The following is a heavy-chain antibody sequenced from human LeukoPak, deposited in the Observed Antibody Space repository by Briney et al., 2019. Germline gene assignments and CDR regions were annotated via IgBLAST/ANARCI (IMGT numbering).Heavy chain of an antibody. J-gene: IGHJ4*02. CDR1: GFTFSSYA. CDR3: AKDDSDYDILTGYSPYFDY. CDR2: ISGSGGST. D-gene: IGHD3-9*01. Sequence: GGSLRLSCAASGFTFSSYAMSWVRQAPGKGLEWVSAISGSGGSTYYADSVKGRFTISRDNSKNTLYLQMNSLRAENTAVYYCAKDDSDYDILTGYSPYFDYWGQGTLVTVSS. V-gene: IGHV3-23*01.